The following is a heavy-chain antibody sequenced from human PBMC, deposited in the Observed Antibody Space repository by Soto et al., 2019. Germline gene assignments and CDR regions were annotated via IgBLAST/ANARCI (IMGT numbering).Heavy chain of an antibody. D-gene: IGHD5-18*01. Sequence: GSLRLSCAASGFTVSSNYMSWVRQAPGKGLEWVSVIYSGGSTYYADSVKGRFTISRDNSKNTLYLQMNSLRAEDTAVYYCAREIQYYYYYMDVWGKGTTVTVSS. CDR3: AREIQYYYYYMDV. CDR2: IYSGGST. J-gene: IGHJ6*03. CDR1: GFTVSSNY. V-gene: IGHV3-66*01.